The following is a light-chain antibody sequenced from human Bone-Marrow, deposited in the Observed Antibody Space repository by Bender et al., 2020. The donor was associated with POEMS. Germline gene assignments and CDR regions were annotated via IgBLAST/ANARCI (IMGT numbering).Light chain of an antibody. CDR2: DVT. CDR3: SSYTNTSTLIV. V-gene: IGLV2-14*01. Sequence: QSVPTQPASVSGSPGQSITISCTGTSSDVGGYNSVAWYQQHPGKAPKLMIYDVTRRASGVSDRFSGSKSGNTASLTISGLQAEDEANYYCSSYTNTSTLIVFGGGTKLTVL. CDR1: SSDVGGYNS. J-gene: IGLJ2*01.